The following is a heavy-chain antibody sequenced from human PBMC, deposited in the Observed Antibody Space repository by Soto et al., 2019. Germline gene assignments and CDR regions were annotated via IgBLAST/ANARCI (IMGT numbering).Heavy chain of an antibody. CDR1: GFTFKNYA. J-gene: IGHJ1*01. Sequence: EVNLLESGGGVVQPGESLRISCVGSGFTFKNYAMTWVRQAPGKGLEWVSGTTGSGANKHYADSVRGRFIISRDNSKTTLYLEMKSLRVEDTAVYYGANDGDFGEDGPAEYFEHWGQGTLVTVSS. CDR2: TTGSGANK. CDR3: ANDGDFGEDGPAEYFEH. D-gene: IGHD4-17*01. V-gene: IGHV3-23*01.